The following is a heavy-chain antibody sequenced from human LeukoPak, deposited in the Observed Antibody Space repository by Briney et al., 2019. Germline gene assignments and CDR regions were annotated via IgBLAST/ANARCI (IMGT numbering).Heavy chain of an antibody. CDR2: IYYSGST. V-gene: IGHV4-39*07. CDR1: GGSISSSSYY. D-gene: IGHD4-17*01. Sequence: SETLSLTCTVSGGSISSSSYYWGWIRQPPGKGLEWIGSIYYSGSTNYNPSLKSRVTISVDTSKNQFSLKLSSVTAADTAVYYCARTYGDYDQDWGQGTLVTVSS. CDR3: ARTYGDYDQD. J-gene: IGHJ4*02.